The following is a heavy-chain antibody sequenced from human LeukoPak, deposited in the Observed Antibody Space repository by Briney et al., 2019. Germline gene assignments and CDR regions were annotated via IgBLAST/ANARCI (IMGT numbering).Heavy chain of an antibody. CDR1: GGSISSYY. J-gene: IGHJ4*02. D-gene: IGHD3-10*01. V-gene: IGHV4-59*12. Sequence: PSETLSLTCTVSGGSISSYYWSWIRQHPGKGLEWIGYISYSGGTYYNPSLKSRVTISVDTSKNQFSLKLSSVTAADTAVYYCARVVMVRGVVIKVTYYFDYWGQGTLVTVS. CDR2: ISYSGGT. CDR3: ARVVMVRGVVIKVTYYFDY.